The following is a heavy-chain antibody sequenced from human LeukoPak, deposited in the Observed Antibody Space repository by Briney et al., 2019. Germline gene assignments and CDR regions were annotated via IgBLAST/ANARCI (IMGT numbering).Heavy chain of an antibody. Sequence: ASVKVSCKASGYTFTGYYMHWVRQAPGQGLEWMGWINPNSGGTSYAQKFQGRVTMTRDTSISTAYMELSRLISDDTAVYYCARGKGMTMVQVVINYWGQGTLVTVSS. D-gene: IGHD3-10*01. J-gene: IGHJ4*02. CDR2: INPNSGGT. V-gene: IGHV1-2*02. CDR1: GYTFTGYY. CDR3: ARGKGMTMVQVVINY.